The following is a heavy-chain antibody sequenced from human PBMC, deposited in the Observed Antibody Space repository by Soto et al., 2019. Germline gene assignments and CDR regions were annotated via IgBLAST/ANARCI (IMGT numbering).Heavy chain of an antibody. D-gene: IGHD5-12*01. J-gene: IGHJ3*02. CDR2: IWKDGNNK. V-gene: IGHV3-33*01. CDR1: GFTVSNYG. Sequence: QVQLVESGGGVVQPGQSLRLSCAASGFTVSNYGMHWVRQAPGEGLEWVAVIWKDGNNKYYRDSVKGRFTISRDNSKNTLELQMSSLRGEDTAVYYGARGEAWTDEAFDIWGQGTMVTVSS. CDR3: ARGEAWTDEAFDI.